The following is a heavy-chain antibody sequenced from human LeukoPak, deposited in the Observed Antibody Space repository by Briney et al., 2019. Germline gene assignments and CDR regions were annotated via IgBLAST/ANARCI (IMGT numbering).Heavy chain of an antibody. Sequence: PGGSLRLSSAASGFTFSSYAMNWVRRAPGKGLEWVSYISSGSSTTYYADSVKGRFTISRDNAENSLYLQMNSLRAEDTAVYYCASEEGRYYGMGVWGQGTTVTVSS. CDR2: ISSGSSTT. CDR3: ASEEGRYYGMGV. J-gene: IGHJ6*02. CDR1: GFTFSSYA. V-gene: IGHV3-48*01.